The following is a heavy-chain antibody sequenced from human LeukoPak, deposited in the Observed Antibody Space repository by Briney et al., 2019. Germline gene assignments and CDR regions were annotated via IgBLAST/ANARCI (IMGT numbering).Heavy chain of an antibody. Sequence: ASVTVSFKGSGYTFSSYDINWVRQDTGQGLEWKGWMSPNSGNTDYAEKFQGRVTMTRDTSISTAYMELSSLREEDTAVYYCAITWIQLWLLDYWGQGTLVTVSS. CDR3: AITWIQLWLLDY. CDR1: GYTFSSYD. D-gene: IGHD5-18*01. J-gene: IGHJ4*02. V-gene: IGHV1-8*01. CDR2: MSPNSGNT.